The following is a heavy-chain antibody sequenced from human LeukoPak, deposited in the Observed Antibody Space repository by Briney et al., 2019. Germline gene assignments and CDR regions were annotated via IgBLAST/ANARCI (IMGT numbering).Heavy chain of an antibody. CDR2: INAGNGNT. V-gene: IGHV1-3*01. Sequence: VASVKVSCKASGYTFTSYAMHWVRLAPGQRLEWMGWINAGNGNTKYSQKFQGRVTITRDTSASTAYMELSSLRSEDTAVYYCARVRWFGELNWFDPWGQGTLVTVSS. D-gene: IGHD3-10*01. J-gene: IGHJ5*02. CDR1: GYTFTSYA. CDR3: ARVRWFGELNWFDP.